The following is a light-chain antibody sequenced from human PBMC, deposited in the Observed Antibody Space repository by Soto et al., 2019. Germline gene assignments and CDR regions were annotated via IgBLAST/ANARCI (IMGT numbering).Light chain of an antibody. CDR1: SGHSSYI. J-gene: IGLJ3*02. Sequence: QLVLTQSSSASASLGSSVKLTCTLSSGHSSYIIAWHQQQPGKAPRYLMKLEGRGSYNKGSGVPDRFSGSSSGADRYLTISTLHSEDEADYYCETWDSNTWVFGGGTQLTVL. CDR3: ETWDSNTWV. CDR2: LEGRGSY. V-gene: IGLV4-60*03.